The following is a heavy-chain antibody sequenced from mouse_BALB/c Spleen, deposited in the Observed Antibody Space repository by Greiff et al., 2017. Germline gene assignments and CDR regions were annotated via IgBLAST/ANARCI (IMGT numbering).Heavy chain of an antibody. CDR2: IWSGGST. CDR3: ARNRGMGDYSFAY. J-gene: IGHJ3*01. V-gene: IGHV2-2*02. D-gene: IGHD2-4*01. CDR1: GFSLTSYG. Sequence: VKLMESGPGLVQPSQSLSITCTVSGFSLTSYGVHWVRQSPGKGLEWLGVIWSGGSTDYNAAFISRLSISKDNSKSQVFFKMNSLQANDTAIYYCARNRGMGDYSFAYWGQGTLVTVSA.